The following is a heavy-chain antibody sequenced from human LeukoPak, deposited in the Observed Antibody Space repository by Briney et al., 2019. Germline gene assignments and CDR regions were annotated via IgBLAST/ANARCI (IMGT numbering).Heavy chain of an antibody. Sequence: GGSLRLSCAASGFTFSNYAMSWVRQAPGKGLEWVSAISGSGSTYNADSVKGRFTISRDNSKNTLYLQMNSLRAEDTAVYYCAKAEFTHSSSWYAHWGQGTLVTVSS. CDR1: GFTFSNYA. D-gene: IGHD6-13*01. CDR2: ISGSGST. J-gene: IGHJ4*02. CDR3: AKAEFTHSSSWYAH. V-gene: IGHV3-23*01.